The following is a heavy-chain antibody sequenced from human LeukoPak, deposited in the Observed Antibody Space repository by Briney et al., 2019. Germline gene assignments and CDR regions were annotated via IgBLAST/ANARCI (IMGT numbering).Heavy chain of an antibody. CDR2: IYPGDSDT. Sequence: GESLKISCKGSGYSFTSYWIGWVRQMPGKGLEWIGIIYPGDSDTRYSPSFQGQVTISADKSISTAYLQWSSLKASDTAMYYCARPHGSGSYYGDAFDIWGQGTMVTVSS. CDR1: GYSFTSYW. D-gene: IGHD3-10*01. V-gene: IGHV5-51*01. J-gene: IGHJ3*02. CDR3: ARPHGSGSYYGDAFDI.